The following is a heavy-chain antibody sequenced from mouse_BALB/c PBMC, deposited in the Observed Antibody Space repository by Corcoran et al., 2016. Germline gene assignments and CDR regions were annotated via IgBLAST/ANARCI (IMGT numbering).Heavy chain of an antibody. J-gene: IGHJ4*01. V-gene: IGHV9-1*02. CDR2: INTYTGEP. CDR1: GYTFTNYG. CDR3: ARTLGDYAMDY. D-gene: IGHD3-1*01. Sequence: QIQLVQSGPELKKPGETVKISCKASGYTFTNYGMNWVKQAPGKGLKWMGWINTYTGEPTYADDFKGRFAFSLETSVSTAYLQINNLKNEDMATYFCARTLGDYAMDYWGQGTSVTVSS.